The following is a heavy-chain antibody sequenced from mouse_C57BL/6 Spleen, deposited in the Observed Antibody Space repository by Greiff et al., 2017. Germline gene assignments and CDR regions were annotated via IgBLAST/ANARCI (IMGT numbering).Heavy chain of an antibody. CDR1: GYTFTGYW. Sequence: VQLQQPGTELVKPGASVKLSCKASGYTFTGYWMHWVKQTPGQGLEWIGNISPSNGGTYYNDTFKSKATLTVDKSSRTAYMQLSSLTSEDCAVYYCARAADFDYWGQGTTLTVSS. D-gene: IGHD3-3*01. CDR2: ISPSNGGT. J-gene: IGHJ2*01. V-gene: IGHV1-53*01. CDR3: ARAADFDY.